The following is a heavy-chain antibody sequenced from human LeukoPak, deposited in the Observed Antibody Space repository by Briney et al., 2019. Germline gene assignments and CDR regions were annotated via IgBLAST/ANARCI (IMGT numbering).Heavy chain of an antibody. CDR1: GYTCTSYG. J-gene: IGHJ4*02. D-gene: IGHD6-19*01. Sequence: AAVKVSCRASGYTCTSYGMTWGRRALGPGLEWMGWISAYNVNTNYAQKLQGRVTMTTDTSTSTAYMELRSLRSDDTAVYYCARAPVAGYWGQGTLVTVSS. CDR3: ARAPVAGY. V-gene: IGHV1-18*04. CDR2: ISAYNVNT.